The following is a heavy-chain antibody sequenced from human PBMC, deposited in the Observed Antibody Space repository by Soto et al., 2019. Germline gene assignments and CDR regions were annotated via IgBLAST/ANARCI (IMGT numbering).Heavy chain of an antibody. V-gene: IGHV4-4*02. Sequence: QVHLQESGPGLVKPSGTLSLTCDVSGASISSVYWWSWVRKSPGKGLEWIGEISQRGSANYRPSLKSRVTMSLDTSKNQFSLRLTSVTAADTAVYYCARYSPVSGTYYFDYWGQGTLVTVSS. D-gene: IGHD6-13*01. CDR1: GASISSVYW. CDR2: ISQRGSA. J-gene: IGHJ4*02. CDR3: ARYSPVSGTYYFDY.